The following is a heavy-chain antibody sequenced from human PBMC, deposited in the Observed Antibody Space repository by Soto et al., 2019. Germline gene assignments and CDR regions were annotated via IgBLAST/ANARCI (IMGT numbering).Heavy chain of an antibody. D-gene: IGHD4-17*01. CDR3: AQFTVTTRLAAFDI. CDR1: GFTFSSYA. Sequence: GVSLRLSCAASGFTFSSYAMHWVRQAPGKGLEWVAVISYGGSNKYYADSVKGRFTISRDNSKNTLYLQMNSLRAEDTAVYYCAQFTVTTRLAAFDIWGQGTMVTVSS. CDR2: ISYGGSNK. J-gene: IGHJ3*02. V-gene: IGHV3-30-3*01.